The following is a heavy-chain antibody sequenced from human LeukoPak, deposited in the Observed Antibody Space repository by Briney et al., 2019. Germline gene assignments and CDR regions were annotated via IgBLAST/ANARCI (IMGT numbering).Heavy chain of an antibody. CDR2: IKQDGSEK. CDR3: ARDHRGFDP. CDR1: GFTFSDYY. Sequence: GGSLRLSCAASGFTFSDYYMSWIRQAPGKGLEWVANIKQDGSEKYYVDSVKGRFTISRDNAKNSLYLQMNSLRAEDTAVYYCARDHRGFDPWGQGTLVTVSS. V-gene: IGHV3-7*01. J-gene: IGHJ5*02.